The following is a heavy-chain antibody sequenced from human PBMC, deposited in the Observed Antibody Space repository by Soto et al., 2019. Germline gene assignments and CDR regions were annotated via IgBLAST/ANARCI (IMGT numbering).Heavy chain of an antibody. J-gene: IGHJ3*02. CDR2: IYSGGST. CDR1: GFTVSSNY. CDR3: ARVYRVASPPNDAFDI. D-gene: IGHD5-12*01. V-gene: IGHV3-66*01. Sequence: GGSLRLSCAASGFTVSSNYMSWVRQAPGKGLEWVSVIYSGGSTYYADSVKGRFTISRDNSKNTLYLQMNSLRAEDTAVYYCARVYRVASPPNDAFDIWGQGTMVTVSS.